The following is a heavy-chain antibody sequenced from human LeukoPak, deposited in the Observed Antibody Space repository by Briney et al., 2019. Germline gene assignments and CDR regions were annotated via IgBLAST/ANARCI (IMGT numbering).Heavy chain of an antibody. J-gene: IGHJ4*02. CDR1: GDSISSDNW. V-gene: IGHV4-4*02. CDR2: IYYTGNT. Sequence: PSGTLSLTCAVSGDSISSDNWWSWVRQSPGKGLEWIGEIYYTGNTNYNPSLKSRVTISLDKSENQFSLKLSFVTAADTAVYYCARDGCSSEGGCWGQGTLVTVSS. D-gene: IGHD6-19*01. CDR3: ARDGCSSEGGC.